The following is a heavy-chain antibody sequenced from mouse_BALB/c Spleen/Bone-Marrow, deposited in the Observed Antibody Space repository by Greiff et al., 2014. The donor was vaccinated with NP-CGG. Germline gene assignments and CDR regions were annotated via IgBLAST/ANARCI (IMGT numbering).Heavy chain of an antibody. V-gene: IGHV5-6-3*01. D-gene: IGHD2-3*01. CDR3: SRERDGYFRYAMDY. CDR1: GFTFSSYG. J-gene: IGHJ4*01. Sequence: EVQLVESGGGLVQPGGSVKLSCAASGFTFSSYGMSWVRQIPEKSLELVATINSNGGSTNYPDNVKGRITISRDNAKNTMYLQMISLKSEDTAMYYCSRERDGYFRYAMDYWGQGTSVTVSS. CDR2: INSNGGST.